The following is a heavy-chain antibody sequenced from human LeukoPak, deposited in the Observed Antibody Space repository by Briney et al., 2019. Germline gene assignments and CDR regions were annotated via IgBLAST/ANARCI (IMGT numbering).Heavy chain of an antibody. CDR2: INHSGST. V-gene: IGHV4-34*01. J-gene: IGHJ6*03. D-gene: IGHD3-10*01. CDR3: ARDADYYGSGSSMDV. Sequence: SETLSLTCAVYGGSFSGYYWSWIRQPPGKGLEWIGEINHSGSTNYNPSLKSRVTISVDTSKNQFSLKLSSVTAADTAVYYCARDADYYGSGSSMDVWGKGTTVTVSS. CDR1: GGSFSGYY.